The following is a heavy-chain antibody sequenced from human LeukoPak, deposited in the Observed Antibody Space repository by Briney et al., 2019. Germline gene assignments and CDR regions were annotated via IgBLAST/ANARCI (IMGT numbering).Heavy chain of an antibody. V-gene: IGHV3-7*03. D-gene: IGHD3-10*01. J-gene: IGHJ5*02. Sequence: PGGSLRLSCAASGFSFSSYWMSWARQAPGKGLEWVANIKKDGTEKYYADSVKGRFTISRDNAKNSLYLEMNSLRAEDTAVYYCAREGWFGGANWFDPWGQGTLVTVSS. CDR2: IKKDGTEK. CDR3: AREGWFGGANWFDP. CDR1: GFSFSSYW.